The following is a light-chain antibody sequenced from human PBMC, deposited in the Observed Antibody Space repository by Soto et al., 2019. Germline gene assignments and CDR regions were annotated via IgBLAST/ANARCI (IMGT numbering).Light chain of an antibody. CDR1: SSKIGAGYD. J-gene: IGLJ1*01. V-gene: IGLV1-40*01. Sequence: QSVLTQPPSVSGAPGQRVTISCTGSSSKIGAGYDVHWYQQPPGTAPKLLFYGNSNRSSGVPDRFSGSKSGTSASLAITGLQAEDEADYYCQSYDSSLSGYVFGTGTKVTVL. CDR3: QSYDSSLSGYV. CDR2: GNS.